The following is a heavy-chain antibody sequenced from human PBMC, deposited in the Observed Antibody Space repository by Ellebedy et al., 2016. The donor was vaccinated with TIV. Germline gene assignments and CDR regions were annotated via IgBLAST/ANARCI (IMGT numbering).Heavy chain of an antibody. CDR1: GFTFSDYY. CDR2: ISSSGSTI. CDR3: ARDTRFIDQQHKRFDP. V-gene: IGHV3-11*01. Sequence: GGSLRLSCAASGFTFSDYYMSWIRQAPGKGLEWVSYISSSGSTIYYADSVKGRFTISRDNAKNSLYLQMNSLRAEDTAVYYCARDTRFIDQQHKRFDPWGQGTLVTVSP. D-gene: IGHD2-2*01. J-gene: IGHJ5*02.